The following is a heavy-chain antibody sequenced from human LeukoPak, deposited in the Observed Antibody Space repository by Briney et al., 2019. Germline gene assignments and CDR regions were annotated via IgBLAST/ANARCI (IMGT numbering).Heavy chain of an antibody. J-gene: IGHJ3*02. CDR1: GFTFSSYS. V-gene: IGHV3-21*01. D-gene: IGHD5-12*01. CDR3: ARGGGYSGYGLPDAFDI. Sequence: GGSLRLSCAASGFTFSSYSMNWVRQAPGKGLEWVSSISSSSSYIYYADSVKGRFTISRDNAKNSLYLQMNSLGAEDTAVYYCARGGGYSGYGLPDAFDIWGQGTMVTVSS. CDR2: ISSSSSYI.